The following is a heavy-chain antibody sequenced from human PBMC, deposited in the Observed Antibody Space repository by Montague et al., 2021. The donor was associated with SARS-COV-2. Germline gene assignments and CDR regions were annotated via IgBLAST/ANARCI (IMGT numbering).Heavy chain of an antibody. Sequence: SLRLSCAASGFTFSSYNMNWVRQAPGKGLEWVSYISSSSTIYYAXSVKGRFTISRDNAKDSLYLQMNSLRDEDTAVFYCARVVGPTSYYYYGMDVWGQGTTVTVSS. CDR2: ISSSSTI. CDR3: ARVVGPTSYYYYGMDV. V-gene: IGHV3-48*02. D-gene: IGHD1-26*01. CDR1: GFTFSSYN. J-gene: IGHJ6*02.